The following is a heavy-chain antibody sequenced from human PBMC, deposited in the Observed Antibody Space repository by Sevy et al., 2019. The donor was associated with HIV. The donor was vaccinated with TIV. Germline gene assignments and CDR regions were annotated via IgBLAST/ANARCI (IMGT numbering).Heavy chain of an antibody. CDR2: MYYSGST. J-gene: IGHJ6*02. Sequence: SETLSRTCTVSGGSISSSSYYWGWIRQPPGKGLEWIGSMYYSGSTYYNPSLKSRVTISVDTSKNQFSLKLSSLTAAETAVYYCASLPPGTVTPALDYYYYYGMDVWGQGTTVTVSS. V-gene: IGHV4-39*01. CDR1: GGSISSSSYY. D-gene: IGHD4-4*01. CDR3: ASLPPGTVTPALDYYYYYGMDV.